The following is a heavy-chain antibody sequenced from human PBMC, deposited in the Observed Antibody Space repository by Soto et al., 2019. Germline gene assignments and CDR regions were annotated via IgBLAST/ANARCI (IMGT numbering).Heavy chain of an antibody. J-gene: IGHJ6*02. D-gene: IGHD6-6*01. CDR1: GYTFTSYG. CDR2: ISAYNGNT. V-gene: IGHV1-18*01. Sequence: QVQLVQSGAEVKKPGASVKVSCKASGYTFTSYGISWVRQAPGQGLEWMGWISAYNGNTNYAQKLEGRVTMTTDTSTSTAYMELRSLRSDDTAVYYCARDEYSSPRAFYYGMDVWGQGTTVTVSS. CDR3: ARDEYSSPRAFYYGMDV.